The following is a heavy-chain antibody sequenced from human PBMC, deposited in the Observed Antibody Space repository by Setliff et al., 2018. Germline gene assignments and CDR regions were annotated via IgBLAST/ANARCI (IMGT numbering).Heavy chain of an antibody. CDR1: GYPFVGYF. D-gene: IGHD3-16*01. Sequence: GASVKVSCKTSGYPFVGYFIYWMRQAPGQGLEWVGWIDPKRGRTKYAVKFQCRVTMTRGXXSTTIYMEVNSLTPDDTAVYFCAKQGDLAFDYWGQGTQVTVSS. V-gene: IGHV1-2*02. CDR2: IDPKRGRT. CDR3: AKQGDLAFDY. J-gene: IGHJ4*02.